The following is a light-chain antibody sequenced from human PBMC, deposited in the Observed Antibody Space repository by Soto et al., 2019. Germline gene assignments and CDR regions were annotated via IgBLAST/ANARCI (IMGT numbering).Light chain of an antibody. CDR3: CSHAGDKTCV. V-gene: IGLV2-8*01. Sequence: QSALTQPPSASGSPGQSVTISCTGTSSDVGGYNYVSWYQQHPGKAPKLMIYEVTKRPSGVPDRFSGSKSGNTASLTVSGLEAEDEADYFCCSHAGDKTCVFGNGTKGT. CDR1: SSDVGGYNY. J-gene: IGLJ1*01. CDR2: EVT.